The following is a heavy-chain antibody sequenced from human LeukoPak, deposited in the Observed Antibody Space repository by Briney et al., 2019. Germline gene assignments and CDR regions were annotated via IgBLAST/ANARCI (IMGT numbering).Heavy chain of an antibody. J-gene: IGHJ4*02. Sequence: ASVKVSCKASGYTFTAYYIHWVRQAPGQGLEWMGRINPNSGGTNSAQKFQGRVTMTRDTSITTAFMELSSLISDDTAVYYCARGPVVVTAPLFDYWGQGTLVTVSS. CDR3: ARGPVVVTAPLFDY. D-gene: IGHD2-21*02. CDR2: INPNSGGT. V-gene: IGHV1-2*06. CDR1: GYTFTAYY.